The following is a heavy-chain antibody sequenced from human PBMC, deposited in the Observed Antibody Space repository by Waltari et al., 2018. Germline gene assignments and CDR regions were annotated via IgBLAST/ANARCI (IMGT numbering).Heavy chain of an antibody. CDR2: INDGVDS. Sequence: QVQLQQWGAGLLKPSETLSLTCAVYGGSFSGYYWSWISQPPGQGLEWIGEINDGVDSDDEPSLKRRGTLLVDTSKNQFSLKLGAGAAADTAVYYCARGSTVYVWGSYRAAGFDYWGQGTLVTVSS. V-gene: IGHV4-34*01. CDR1: GGSFSGYY. J-gene: IGHJ4*02. D-gene: IGHD3-16*01. CDR3: ARGSTVYVWGSYRAAGFDY.